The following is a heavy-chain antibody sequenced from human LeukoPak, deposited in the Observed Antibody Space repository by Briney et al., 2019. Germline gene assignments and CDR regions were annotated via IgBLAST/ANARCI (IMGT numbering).Heavy chain of an antibody. Sequence: GGSLRLSCAASGFTFSSYWMNWVRQAPGKGLEWLSRITWNSGSIAYADSVRGRFTISRDNAKNSLYLQMNSLRAEDTALYYCAKAASDRYFDFWGQGTLVTVSS. J-gene: IGHJ4*02. V-gene: IGHV3-9*01. CDR1: GFTFSSYW. CDR2: ITWNSGSI. CDR3: AKAASDRYFDF.